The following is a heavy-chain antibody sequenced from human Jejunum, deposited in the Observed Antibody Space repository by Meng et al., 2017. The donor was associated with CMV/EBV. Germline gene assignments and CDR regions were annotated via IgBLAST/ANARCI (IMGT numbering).Heavy chain of an antibody. CDR2: VSYDGSNT. V-gene: IGHV3-30-3*01. D-gene: IGHD1-14*01. J-gene: IGHJ6*02. CDR1: FRSSP. Sequence: FRSSPIHWVRQAPGKGLEWVAVVSYDGSNTYYADPAKGRFTVSRDNSKNIAHLQINSLTPEDTAVYYCARDNHPGNYYYYYGVDFWGQGTTVTVSS. CDR3: ARDNHPGNYYYYYGVDF.